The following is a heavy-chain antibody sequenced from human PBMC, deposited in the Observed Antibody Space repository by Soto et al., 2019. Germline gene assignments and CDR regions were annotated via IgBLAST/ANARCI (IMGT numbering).Heavy chain of an antibody. CDR3: AKAVHTMIQGVRFRVDQ. CDR2: INPNGGGT. J-gene: IGHJ4*02. V-gene: IGHV1-2*02. D-gene: IGHD3-10*01. Sequence: QVQLVQSGAEMKKPGASVKVSCESSGYTFTAYYIQWVRQAPGHGLEWMGWINPNGGGTKYAQQFQARVTLTRDTSINTAYMELTRLTSDDTAVYYCAKAVHTMIQGVRFRVDQWGQGTLVTVSS. CDR1: GYTFTAYY.